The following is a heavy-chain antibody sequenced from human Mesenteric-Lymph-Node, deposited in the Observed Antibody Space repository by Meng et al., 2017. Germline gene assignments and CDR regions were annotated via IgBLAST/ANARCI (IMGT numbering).Heavy chain of an antibody. CDR1: GGSISSYY. D-gene: IGHD2-15*01. J-gene: IGHJ4*02. V-gene: IGHV4-59*01. CDR3: ARSIPYCSGGSCYSPRRFYYFDY. Sequence: SETLSLTCTVSGGSISSYYWSWIRQPPGKGLEWIGYIYYSGSTNYNPSLKSRVTISVDTSKNQFSLKLSSVTAADTAVYYCARSIPYCSGGSCYSPRRFYYFDYWGQGTLVTVSS. CDR2: IYYSGST.